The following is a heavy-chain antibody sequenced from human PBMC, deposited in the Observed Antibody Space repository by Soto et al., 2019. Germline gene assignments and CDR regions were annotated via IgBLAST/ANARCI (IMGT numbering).Heavy chain of an antibody. Sequence: EVQLVESGGGLVQPGGSLRLSCAASGFTVSSNYLSWVRQAPGKGLQCVSITYSGGTTYYADSVKGRFTISRDTSKNTLYLQMNSLRAEDTAMYYCARGAYSSNWRYFDLWGRGTLVTVSS. V-gene: IGHV3-66*01. J-gene: IGHJ2*01. CDR2: TYSGGTT. D-gene: IGHD6-13*01. CDR3: ARGAYSSNWRYFDL. CDR1: GFTVSSNY.